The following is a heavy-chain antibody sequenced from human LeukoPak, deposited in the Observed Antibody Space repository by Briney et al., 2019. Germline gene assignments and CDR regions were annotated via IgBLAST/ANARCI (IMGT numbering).Heavy chain of an antibody. CDR2: ISGIGGSS. CDR3: AKDSCSSTSCRGYFDY. CDR1: GLTFSSYA. J-gene: IGHJ4*02. Sequence: PGGSLRVSCAATGLTFSSYAMSWVRQAPGKGLHWVSAISGIGGSSYYADSVKGRFTISRDNSRNTLYLQMNSLRAMPSAIYYCAKDSCSSTSCRGYFDYWGQGTLFTVSS. V-gene: IGHV3-23*01. D-gene: IGHD2-2*01.